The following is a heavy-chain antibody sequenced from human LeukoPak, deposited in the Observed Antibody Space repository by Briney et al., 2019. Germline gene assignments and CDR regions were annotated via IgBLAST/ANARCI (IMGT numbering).Heavy chain of an antibody. V-gene: IGHV3-23*01. CDR2: ISGSGGST. CDR3: AKVHILLVGPIYYFDY. CDR1: GFTFSSYA. Sequence: PGGSLRLSCAASGFTFSSYAMSWVRQAPGKGREWVSAISGSGGSTYYADSVKGRFTISRDNSKNTLYLQMNSLRAEDTAVYYCAKVHILLVGPIYYFDYWGQGTLVTVSS. D-gene: IGHD1-26*01. J-gene: IGHJ4*02.